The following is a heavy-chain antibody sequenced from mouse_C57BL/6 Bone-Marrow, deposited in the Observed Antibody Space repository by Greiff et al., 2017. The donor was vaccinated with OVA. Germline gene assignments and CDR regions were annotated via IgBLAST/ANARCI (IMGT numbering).Heavy chain of an antibody. CDR1: GFTFSSYA. CDR3: TRDGYYAMDY. Sequence: EVHLVESGAGLVKPGGSLKLSCAASGFTFSSYAMSWVRQTPEKRLEWVAHISGGGDYSYYADTVKGRFTISRDNARNTLYLQMSSLKSEDTAVYYCTRDGYYAMDYWGQGTSVTVSS. CDR2: ISGGGDYS. D-gene: IGHD2-3*01. J-gene: IGHJ4*01. V-gene: IGHV5-9-1*02.